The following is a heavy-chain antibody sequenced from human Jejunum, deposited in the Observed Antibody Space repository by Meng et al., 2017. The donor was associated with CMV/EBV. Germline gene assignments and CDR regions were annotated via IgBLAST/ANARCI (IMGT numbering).Heavy chain of an antibody. D-gene: IGHD3-10*01. Sequence: ASGFTFSSYDMSWVRQAPGKGLEWVSAISGSGGSTYYADSVKGRFTISRDDSKNTLYLQMNSLRAEDTAIYYCAKHQDGSGSYYNYWGQGRMVTVSS. CDR3: AKHQDGSGSYYNY. V-gene: IGHV3-23*01. J-gene: IGHJ4*02. CDR1: GFTFSSYD. CDR2: ISGSGGST.